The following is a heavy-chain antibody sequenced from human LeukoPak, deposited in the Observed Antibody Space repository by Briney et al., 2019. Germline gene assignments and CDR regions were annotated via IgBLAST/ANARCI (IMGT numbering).Heavy chain of an antibody. CDR1: GSTFGDHA. Sequence: GGSLRLSCTASGSTFGDHAMSWVRQAPGKGLEWVGFIRSKVFGGTPEYAASVKGRFTISRDDSKGIAYLQMNSLKTEDTALYYCTSSPAVAGGGYWGQGTLVTVSS. CDR2: IRSKVFGGTP. CDR3: TSSPAVAGGGY. D-gene: IGHD6-19*01. J-gene: IGHJ4*02. V-gene: IGHV3-49*04.